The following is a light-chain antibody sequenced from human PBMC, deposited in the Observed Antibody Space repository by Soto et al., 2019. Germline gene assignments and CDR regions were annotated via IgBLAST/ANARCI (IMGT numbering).Light chain of an antibody. J-gene: IGKJ1*01. Sequence: ETVMTQSPATLSVSPGETATLSCRASLSASTNLAWYQHKPGQAPRLLIYGASIRASGIPARFRGSGAGNQFTLNISSLQAEDVAVYYCQQTRNWPPWTFGQGTKVEIK. V-gene: IGKV3-15*01. CDR1: LSASTN. CDR3: QQTRNWPPWT. CDR2: GAS.